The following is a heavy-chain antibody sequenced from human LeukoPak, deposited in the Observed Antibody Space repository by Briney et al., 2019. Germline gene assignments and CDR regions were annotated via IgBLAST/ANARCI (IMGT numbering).Heavy chain of an antibody. Sequence: GGSLRLSCAASGFTFSNAWTSWVRRAPGKGLEWVGRIKSKTDGGTTDYAAPVKGRFTISRDDSKNTLYLQMNSLKTEDTAVYYCTTATGGGGFDYWGQGTLVTVSS. CDR3: TTATGGGGFDY. V-gene: IGHV3-15*01. CDR2: IKSKTDGGTT. J-gene: IGHJ4*02. CDR1: GFTFSNAW. D-gene: IGHD4-11*01.